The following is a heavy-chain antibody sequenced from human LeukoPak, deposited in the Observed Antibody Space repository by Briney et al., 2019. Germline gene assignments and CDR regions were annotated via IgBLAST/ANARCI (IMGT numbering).Heavy chain of an antibody. Sequence: GGSLRLSCAASGFTVSGSWMHWVRQAPGKGLVWVSRINTDGSSTTYADSVKGRFTISRDNANNTLYLQMNSLRGEDTAVYYCARGSSCPDYWGQGTLVTVSS. D-gene: IGHD6-13*01. CDR3: ARGSSCPDY. V-gene: IGHV3-74*01. CDR2: INTDGSST. J-gene: IGHJ4*02. CDR1: GFTVSGSW.